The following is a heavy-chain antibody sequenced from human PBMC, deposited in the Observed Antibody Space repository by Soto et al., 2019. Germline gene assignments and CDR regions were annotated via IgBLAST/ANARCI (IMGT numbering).Heavy chain of an antibody. Sequence: QVQLVESGGGVVQPGRSLRLSCAASGFTFSTYGMHWVRQAPGKGLEWVAVIWYDGSNKYYADSVKGRFTISRDNSKNMLYMQMNSRRAEDTAVYHCARGGYSAGRTYGMDVWGQGTTVTVS. CDR3: ARGGYSAGRTYGMDV. CDR1: GFTFSTYG. CDR2: IWYDGSNK. V-gene: IGHV3-33*01. D-gene: IGHD3-22*01. J-gene: IGHJ6*02.